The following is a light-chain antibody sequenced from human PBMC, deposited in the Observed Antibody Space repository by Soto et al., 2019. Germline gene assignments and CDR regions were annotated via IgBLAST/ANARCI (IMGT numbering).Light chain of an antibody. Sequence: QPVLTQSPSASASLGASVKLTCTLSSGYSTYAIAWHQQQSEKGPRFLMKINYDGTHSKGDGFFDRFSGSSSGAERHLTISSIQTEDEADYYCQSLGTGIQVFGGGTKVTDL. J-gene: IGLJ3*02. CDR3: QSLGTGIQV. CDR2: INYDGTH. V-gene: IGLV4-69*01. CDR1: SGYSTYA.